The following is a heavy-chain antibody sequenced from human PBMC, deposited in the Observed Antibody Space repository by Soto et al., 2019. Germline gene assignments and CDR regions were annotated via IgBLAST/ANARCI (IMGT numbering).Heavy chain of an antibody. CDR2: IKEDGSEI. CDR1: RFMFSSYW. Sequence: GGSLRLSCAASRFMFSSYWMTWVRQAPGKGLEWVANIKEDGSEIYYVDSVKGRFTISRDNAENSLYLQMNSLRAEDTAVYYCARGRLGIDYWGQGTLVTVSS. J-gene: IGHJ4*02. V-gene: IGHV3-7*01. D-gene: IGHD7-27*01. CDR3: ARGRLGIDY.